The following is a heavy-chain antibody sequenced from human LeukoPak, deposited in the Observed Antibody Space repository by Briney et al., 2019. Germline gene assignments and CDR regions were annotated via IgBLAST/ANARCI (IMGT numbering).Heavy chain of an antibody. CDR2: INRSGST. CDR3: ARNPYGSKLDY. J-gene: IGHJ4*02. V-gene: IGHV4-34*01. CDR1: GGSFSGYY. D-gene: IGHD4-17*01. Sequence: SETLSLTCAVYGGSFSGYYWSWIRQPPGKGLEWIGEINRSGSTNYNPSLKSRVTISVDTSKNQFSLKLSSVTAADTAVYYCARNPYGSKLDYWGQGTLVTVSS.